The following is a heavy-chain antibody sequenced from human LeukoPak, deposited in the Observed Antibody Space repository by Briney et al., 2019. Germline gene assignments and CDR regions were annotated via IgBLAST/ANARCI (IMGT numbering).Heavy chain of an antibody. V-gene: IGHV3-23*01. CDR3: ARDSTGYWYFDL. CDR2: ISGSGGSA. CDR1: GFTFSSYA. J-gene: IGHJ2*01. D-gene: IGHD3-3*02. Sequence: GGSLRLSCAASGFTFSSYAMSWVRQAPGKGLEWVSAISGSGGSAYYADSVKGRFTISRDNSKNTLYLQMNSLRAEDTAVYYCARDSTGYWYFDLWGRGTLVSVSS.